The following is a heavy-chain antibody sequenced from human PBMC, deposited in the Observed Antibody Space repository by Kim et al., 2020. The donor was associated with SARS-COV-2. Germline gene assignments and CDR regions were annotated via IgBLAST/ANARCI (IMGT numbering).Heavy chain of an antibody. D-gene: IGHD3-10*01. Sequence: GGSLRLSCAASGFTFSSYAMSWVRQAPGKGLEWVSAISGSGGSTYYADSVKGRFTISRDNSKNTLYLQMNSLRAEDTAGYYCAKVEYITMVQGVILNDYLDYWGQGTLVTVSS. J-gene: IGHJ4*02. CDR1: GFTFSSYA. CDR3: AKVEYITMVQGVILNDYLDY. CDR2: ISGSGGST. V-gene: IGHV3-23*01.